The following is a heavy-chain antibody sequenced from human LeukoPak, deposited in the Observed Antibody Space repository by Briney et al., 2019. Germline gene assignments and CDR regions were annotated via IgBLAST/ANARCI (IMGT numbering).Heavy chain of an antibody. J-gene: IGHJ3*02. D-gene: IGHD3-22*01. V-gene: IGHV1-2*04. CDR3: ARDRDPHYYDSSGPVRYAFDI. Sequence: ASVKVSCKASGYTFTGYYMHWVRQAPGQGLEWMGWISPNSGGTNYAQKFQGWVTMTRDTSISTAYMELSRLRSDDTAVYYCARDRDPHYYDSSGPVRYAFDIWGQGTMVTVSS. CDR1: GYTFTGYY. CDR2: ISPNSGGT.